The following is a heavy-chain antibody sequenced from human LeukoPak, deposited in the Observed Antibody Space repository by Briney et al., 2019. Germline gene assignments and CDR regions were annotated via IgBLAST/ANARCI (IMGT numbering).Heavy chain of an antibody. CDR2: INHSGSP. D-gene: IGHD3-10*01. CDR3: ARGSDGSENSYRNWFDP. CDR1: GGTFSGYY. J-gene: IGHJ5*02. V-gene: IGHV4-34*01. Sequence: SETPSLTCAVYGGTFSGYYWSWVRQPPGKGLEWIGEINHSGSPNYNPSLKSRVTISVDTSKNQFSLKLSSVTAADTAVYYCARGSDGSENSYRNWFDPWGQGSLVTVSS.